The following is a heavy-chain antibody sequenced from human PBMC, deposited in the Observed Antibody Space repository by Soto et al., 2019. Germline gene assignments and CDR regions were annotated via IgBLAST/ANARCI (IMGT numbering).Heavy chain of an antibody. CDR1: GYSISSSNW. V-gene: IGHV4-28*01. Sequence: PSETLSLTCAVSGYSISSSNWWGWIRQPPGKGLEWIGYIYYSGSTHYNPSLKSRVTMSVDTSKNQFSLKLSSVTAVDTAVYYCARTESGGFDGVNVWGIWTPVTLSS. CDR2: IYYSGST. CDR3: ARTESGGFDGVNV. J-gene: IGHJ6*04. D-gene: IGHD2-8*02.